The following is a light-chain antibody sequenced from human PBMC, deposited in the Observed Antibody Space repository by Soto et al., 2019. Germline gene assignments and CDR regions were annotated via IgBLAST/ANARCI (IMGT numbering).Light chain of an antibody. CDR1: QSISNF. Sequence: EVGVTQSPATLSLSPGERATLSCRASQSISNFLAWYQQKPGQAPRLLIYGASNRATGIPARFSGSGSGTDFTLTISSLQPEDFATYYCQQSYGTPLITFGQGTILEI. CDR3: QQSYGTPLIT. V-gene: IGKV3-11*01. CDR2: GAS. J-gene: IGKJ5*01.